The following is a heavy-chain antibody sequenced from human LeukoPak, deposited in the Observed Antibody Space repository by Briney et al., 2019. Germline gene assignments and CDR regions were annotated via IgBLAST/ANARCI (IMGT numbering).Heavy chain of an antibody. CDR3: AKRDCSGGSCYSPLDY. D-gene: IGHD2-15*01. J-gene: IGHJ4*02. CDR1: GFTFSSYA. CDR2: ISGGGGTT. Sequence: GGSLRLSCAASGFTFSSYAMGWVRQAPGMGLEWVSVISGGGGTTFYADSVKGRFTISRDNSKNTVYLQMNSLRAEDAAVYYCAKRDCSGGSCYSPLDYWGQGTLVTVSS. V-gene: IGHV3-23*01.